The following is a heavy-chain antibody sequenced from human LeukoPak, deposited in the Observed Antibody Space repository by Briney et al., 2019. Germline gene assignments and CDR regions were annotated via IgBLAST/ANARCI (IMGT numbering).Heavy chain of an antibody. Sequence: ETLSLTCAVYGGSFSGYYWSWVRQAPGKGLEWVSVIYSGGSTYYADSVKGRFTISRDNSKNTLYLQMNSLRAEDTAVYYCARETFGIAAAGYYYYYGMDVWGQGTTVTVSS. D-gene: IGHD6-13*01. J-gene: IGHJ6*02. CDR2: IYSGGST. CDR3: ARETFGIAAAGYYYYYGMDV. CDR1: GGSFSGYY. V-gene: IGHV3-66*01.